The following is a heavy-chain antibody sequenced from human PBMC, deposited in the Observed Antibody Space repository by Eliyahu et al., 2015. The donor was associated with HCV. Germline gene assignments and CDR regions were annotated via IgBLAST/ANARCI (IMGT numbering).Heavy chain of an antibody. D-gene: IGHD4-17*01. CDR1: GFTFSDXY. CDR2: SRNKANSYTT. V-gene: IGHV3-72*01. CDR3: ARSDGDFDY. J-gene: IGHJ4*02. Sequence: EVQLVESGGGLXQPGGXLRLXCAAXGFTFSDXYXDWVRQAPGKGLEWXGRSRNKANSYTTEYAASVKGRFTISRDDSKNSLYLQMNSLKTEDTAVYYCARSDGDFDYWGQGTLVTVSS.